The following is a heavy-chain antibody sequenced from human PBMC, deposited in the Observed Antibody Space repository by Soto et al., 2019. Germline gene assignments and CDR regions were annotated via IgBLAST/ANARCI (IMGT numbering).Heavy chain of an antibody. CDR3: VKADTAMAWYFDL. CDR1: GFPFDDYT. CDR2: ISWDGGST. V-gene: IGHV3-43*01. D-gene: IGHD5-18*01. J-gene: IGHJ2*01. Sequence: EVQLVESGGVVVQPGGSLRLSCAASGFPFDDYTMHWVRQAPGKGLEWVSLISWDGGSTYYADSVKGRFTISRDNSKNSLYLQMNSLRTEDTALYYCVKADTAMAWYFDLWGRGTLVTVSS.